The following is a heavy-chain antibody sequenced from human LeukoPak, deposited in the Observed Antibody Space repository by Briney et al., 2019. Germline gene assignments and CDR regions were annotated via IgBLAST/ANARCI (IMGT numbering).Heavy chain of an antibody. CDR2: IYYSGST. CDR1: GDSISSYY. J-gene: IGHJ3*02. D-gene: IGHD6-6*01. V-gene: IGHV4-59*08. Sequence: SETLSLTCTVSGDSISSYYWSWIRQPPGKGLEWIGYIYYSGSTNYNPSLKSRVTISVDTSKNQFSLKLSSVTAADTAVYYCARHSSSSDAFDIWGQGTMVTVSS. CDR3: ARHSSSSDAFDI.